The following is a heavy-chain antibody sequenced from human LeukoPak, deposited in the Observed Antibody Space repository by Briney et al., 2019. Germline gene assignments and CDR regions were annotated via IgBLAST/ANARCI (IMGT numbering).Heavy chain of an antibody. D-gene: IGHD3-3*01. CDR1: GFTFDSYA. Sequence: GGSLRLSCVASGFTFDSYATTWVRQAPGKGLEWVSSVTGSGTFTYYADSVKGRFTISRDNAKSTLDLQMSSLRVEDTAVYYCAKDGITLFGVATMFSFLDVWGRGTTVTVSS. CDR2: VTGSGTFT. CDR3: AKDGITLFGVATMFSFLDV. J-gene: IGHJ6*04. V-gene: IGHV3-23*01.